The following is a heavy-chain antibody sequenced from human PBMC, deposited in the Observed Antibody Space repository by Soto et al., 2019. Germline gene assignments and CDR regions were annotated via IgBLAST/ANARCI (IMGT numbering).Heavy chain of an antibody. CDR1: GGSFSGYY. Sequence: QVQLQQWGAGLLKPSETLSLTCAVYGGSFSGYYWSWIRQPPGKGLEWIGEINHSGSTNYNPSLKSRVTVSVDTSKHQFSLKLSSVTAADTAVYYCARGRGVLGWYFDLWGRGTLVTVSS. V-gene: IGHV4-34*01. CDR2: INHSGST. CDR3: ARGRGVLGWYFDL. D-gene: IGHD2-8*01. J-gene: IGHJ2*01.